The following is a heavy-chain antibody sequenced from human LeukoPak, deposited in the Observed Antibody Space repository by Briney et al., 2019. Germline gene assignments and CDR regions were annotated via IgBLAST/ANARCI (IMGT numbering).Heavy chain of an antibody. V-gene: IGHV3-23*01. J-gene: IGHJ4*02. CDR3: AKDLGTYSSGWLVY. CDR2: ISGSGGST. D-gene: IGHD6-19*01. Sequence: PGGSLRLSCAASGFTFSSYAMSWVRQAPGKGLEWVSAISGSGGSTYYADPVKGRFTISRDNSKNTLYLQMNSLRAEDTAVYYCAKDLGTYSSGWLVYWGQGTLVTVSS. CDR1: GFTFSSYA.